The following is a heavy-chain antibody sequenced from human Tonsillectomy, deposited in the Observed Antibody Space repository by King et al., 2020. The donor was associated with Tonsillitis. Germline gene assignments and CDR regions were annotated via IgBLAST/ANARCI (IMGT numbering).Heavy chain of an antibody. D-gene: IGHD6-13*01. CDR3: ARGVAAAVKF. CDR1: GGSISSYF. V-gene: IGHV4-59*01. CDR2: IDYRGST. Sequence: LQLQESGPGLVKPSETLSLTCSVSGGSISSYFWHWIRQPPGKRLECIGYIDYRGSTNYNPSLKSLLTIAVETSSNPFSLQLSSATAADTAVYYCARGVAAAVKFWGQGTLVTVSS. J-gene: IGHJ4*02.